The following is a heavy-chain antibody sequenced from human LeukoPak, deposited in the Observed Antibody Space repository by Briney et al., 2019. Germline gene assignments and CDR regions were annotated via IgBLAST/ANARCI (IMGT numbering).Heavy chain of an antibody. CDR1: GFTFSSYW. J-gene: IGHJ3*02. D-gene: IGHD3-10*01. Sequence: PGGSLRLSCAASGFTFSSYWMSWVRQAPGKGLEWVANIKQDGSEKYYVDSVKGRFTISRDNAKNSLYLQMNSLRAEDTAVYYCAKKVMPRGAGDGAHAFDIWGQGTMVTVSS. CDR3: AKKVMPRGAGDGAHAFDI. V-gene: IGHV3-7*03. CDR2: IKQDGSEK.